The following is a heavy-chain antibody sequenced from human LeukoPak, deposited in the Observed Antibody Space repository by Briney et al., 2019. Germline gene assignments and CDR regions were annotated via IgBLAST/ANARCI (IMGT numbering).Heavy chain of an antibody. CDR2: IYYGGST. Sequence: SQTLSLTCTVSGGSISSGDYYWSWIRQPPGKGLEWIGYIYYGGSTYYNPSLKSRVTISVDTSKTQFSLKLSSVTAADTAAYYCARGSYYDILTGYYWYFDLWGRGTLVTVSS. CDR3: ARGSYYDILTGYYWYFDL. J-gene: IGHJ2*01. CDR1: GGSISSGDYY. V-gene: IGHV4-30-4*08. D-gene: IGHD3-9*01.